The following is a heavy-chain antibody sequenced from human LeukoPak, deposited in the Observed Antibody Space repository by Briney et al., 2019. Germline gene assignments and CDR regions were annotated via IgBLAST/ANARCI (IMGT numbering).Heavy chain of an antibody. CDR1: GYTFTSYG. J-gene: IGHJ5*02. CDR3: ARDRIYDSNKQGWFDP. D-gene: IGHD3-22*01. Sequence: ASVKVSCKASGYTFTSYGISWVRQAPGQGLEWMGWISTYNGNTNYAQKLQGRVTMTTDTSTSTVYMELRSLRSDDTAVYYCARDRIYDSNKQGWFDPWGQGTLVTVSS. V-gene: IGHV1-18*01. CDR2: ISTYNGNT.